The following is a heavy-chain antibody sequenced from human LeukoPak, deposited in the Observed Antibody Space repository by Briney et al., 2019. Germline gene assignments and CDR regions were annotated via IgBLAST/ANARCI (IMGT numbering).Heavy chain of an antibody. V-gene: IGHV3-23*01. CDR3: AKRRDAYPIRGAFDS. J-gene: IGHJ4*02. D-gene: IGHD5-24*01. CDR1: GFTFTNYP. CDR2: ISNSKGISD. Sequence: GGSLRLSCAVSGFTFTNYPMSWDRQAPGKGLEWVSGISNSKGISDYYADSVKGRFTISRDNSKNTLYLQMNSLRGEDTAVYYCAKRRDAYPIRGAFDSWGQGALVTVSS.